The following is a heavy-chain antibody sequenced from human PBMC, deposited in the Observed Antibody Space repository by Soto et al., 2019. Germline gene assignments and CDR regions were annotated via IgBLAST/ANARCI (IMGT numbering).Heavy chain of an antibody. CDR2: IIPIFNTA. J-gene: IGHJ6*02. CDR3: ARVRPTDYVGNYNNGMDV. D-gene: IGHD4-17*01. CDR1: GGTLSNYA. Sequence: QVQLDQSGAEVKKPGSSVKVSCKASGGTLSNYAFTWVRQAPGQGLEWMGGIIPIFNTANYAQKFQGRVTITADESTSTAYMEVNSLRYEDTAIYYCARVRPTDYVGNYNNGMDVWGQGTTVTVSS. V-gene: IGHV1-69*01.